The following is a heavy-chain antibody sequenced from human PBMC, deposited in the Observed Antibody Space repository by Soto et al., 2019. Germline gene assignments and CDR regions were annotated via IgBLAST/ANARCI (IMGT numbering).Heavy chain of an antibody. CDR1: GGTFSSYA. CDR2: IIPIFGTA. J-gene: IGHJ6*02. D-gene: IGHD1-1*01. CDR3: ARVMVQYNYYYYGMDV. V-gene: IGHV1-69*12. Sequence: QVQLVQSGAEVKKPGSSVKVSCKASGGTFSSYAISWVRQAPGQGLEWMGGIIPIFGTANYAQKFQGRVTITADDSTSTAHMELSSLRSEDKAVYYCARVMVQYNYYYYGMDVWGQGTTVTVSS.